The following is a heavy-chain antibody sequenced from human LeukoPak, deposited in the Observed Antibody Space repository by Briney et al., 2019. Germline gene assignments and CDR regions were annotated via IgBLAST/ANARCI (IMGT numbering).Heavy chain of an antibody. D-gene: IGHD5/OR15-5a*01. J-gene: IGHJ6*03. CDR2: IIAIFGTS. CDR3: ASSLRTEGYYYYYYMDL. V-gene: IGHV1-69*13. Sequence: EASVKVSCKASGGTFSSYAISWVRQAPGQGLEWMGGIIAIFGTSNYAQKFQGRVTITPDESTSTAYMELSSLRSEDPAVYYCASSLRTEGYYYYYYMDLWGKGTTVTVSS. CDR1: GGTFSSYA.